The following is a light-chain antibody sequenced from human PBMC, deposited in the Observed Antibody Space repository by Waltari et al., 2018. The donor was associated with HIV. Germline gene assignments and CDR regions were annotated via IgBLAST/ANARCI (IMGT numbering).Light chain of an antibody. CDR2: DKN. J-gene: IGLJ3*02. V-gene: IGLV3-19*01. CDR1: SLRSYY. CDR3: HSRDSSGDHLV. Sequence: SSEMTQDPAVSVALGQTVRITCQGDSLRSYYASWYQQKPGRAPLLLIFDKNHRPSGIPDRFSGSTSGNTASLTITGIQAEDEAEYYCHSRDSSGDHLVFGGGTNLTVL.